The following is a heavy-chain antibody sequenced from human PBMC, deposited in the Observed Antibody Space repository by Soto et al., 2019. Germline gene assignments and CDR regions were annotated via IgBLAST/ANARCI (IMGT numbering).Heavy chain of an antibody. V-gene: IGHV3-33*01. CDR2: IWYDGSNK. J-gene: IGHJ3*02. CDR3: ARDRPPYYYVFDAFDI. CDR1: GFTFSSYG. D-gene: IGHD3-10*02. Sequence: QVQLVESGGGVVQPGRSPRLSCAASGFTFSSYGMHWVRQAPGKGLEWVAVIWYDGSNKYYADSVKGRFTISRDNSKNTLYLQMNSLRAEDTAVYYCARDRPPYYYVFDAFDIWGQGTMVTVSS.